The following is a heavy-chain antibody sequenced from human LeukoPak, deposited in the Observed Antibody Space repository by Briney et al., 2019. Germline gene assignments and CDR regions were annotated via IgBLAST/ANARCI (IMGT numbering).Heavy chain of an antibody. J-gene: IGHJ2*01. CDR1: GSTFSSYA. V-gene: IGHV3-23*01. Sequence: GGSLRLSCAASGSTFSSYAMSWVRQAPGKGLEWVSAISGSGGSTYYADSVKGRFTISRDNSKNTLYLQMNSLRAEDTAVYYCAKDRGDCSGGSCYSHIGWYFDLWGRGTLVTVSS. D-gene: IGHD2-15*01. CDR3: AKDRGDCSGGSCYSHIGWYFDL. CDR2: ISGSGGST.